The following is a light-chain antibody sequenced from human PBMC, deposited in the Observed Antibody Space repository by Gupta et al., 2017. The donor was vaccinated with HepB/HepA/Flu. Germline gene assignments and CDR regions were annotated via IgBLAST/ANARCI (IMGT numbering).Light chain of an antibody. J-gene: IGKJ2*01. Sequence: DIQMTPSPSSLSASIGDSVTITRRASQDINNYLVWFQQKPGKAPKSLNYAASSLRGGVPSKFGGSGYGTDFSLTISSLQPEDFATYYCQQYNSYPYTFGQGTKLEIK. CDR2: AAS. CDR1: QDINNY. CDR3: QQYNSYPYT. V-gene: IGKV1-16*02.